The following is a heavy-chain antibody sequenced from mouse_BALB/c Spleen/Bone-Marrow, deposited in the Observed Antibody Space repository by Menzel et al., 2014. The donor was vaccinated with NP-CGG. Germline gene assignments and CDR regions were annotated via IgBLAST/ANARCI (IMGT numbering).Heavy chain of an antibody. CDR1: GFDFSRYW. V-gene: IGHV4-1*02. D-gene: IGHD2-4*01. Sequence: EVQLQQSGGGLVQPGGSLKLSCAASGFDFSRYWMSWVRQAPGKGLEWIGEINADSSTKKYTPSLKDKFIISRDNAKNTLYLQMSKVRYEDTALYYCARPRDYYGYFDVWGAGTTVTVSS. J-gene: IGHJ1*01. CDR3: ARPRDYYGYFDV. CDR2: INADSSTK.